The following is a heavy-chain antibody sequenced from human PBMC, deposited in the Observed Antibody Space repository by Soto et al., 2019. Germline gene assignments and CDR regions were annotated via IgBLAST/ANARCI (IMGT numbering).Heavy chain of an antibody. D-gene: IGHD5-18*01. CDR2: IYYSGNT. Sequence: SETLSLTCTGSGGSIRRGGYYGSWVRQNPRRGLEWIGNIYYSGNTYYNPSLKSRLTISVDTSKNQFSLNLSSVTAADTAVYYCARDRLMATAGTARHYFGLDVWGQGTTVTVSS. V-gene: IGHV4-31*03. CDR3: ARDRLMATAGTARHYFGLDV. J-gene: IGHJ6*02. CDR1: GGSIRRGGYY.